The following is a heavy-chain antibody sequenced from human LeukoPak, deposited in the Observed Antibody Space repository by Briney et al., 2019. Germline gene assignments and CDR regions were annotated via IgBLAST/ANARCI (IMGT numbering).Heavy chain of an antibody. Sequence: GGSLRLSCAASGFTFSSYAMHWVRQAPGKGLEWVAVISYDGSNKYYADSVKGRFTISRHNSKNTLYPQMNSLRAEDTAVYYCARDREYQHHPKYYYYGMDVWGQGTTVTVSS. D-gene: IGHD2-2*01. J-gene: IGHJ6*02. V-gene: IGHV3-30-3*01. CDR3: ARDREYQHHPKYYYYGMDV. CDR1: GFTFSSYA. CDR2: ISYDGSNK.